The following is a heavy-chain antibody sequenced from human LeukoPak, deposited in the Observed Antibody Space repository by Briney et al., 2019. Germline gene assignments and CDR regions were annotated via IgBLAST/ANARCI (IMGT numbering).Heavy chain of an antibody. D-gene: IGHD6-19*01. CDR3: ARGGVYSSGWYVDY. V-gene: IGHV3-23*01. J-gene: IGHJ4*02. CDR2: ISGSGGST. CDR1: GFTFSSYA. Sequence: GGSLRLSCAASGFTFSSYAMSWVRQAPGKGLEWVSAISGSGGSTYYADSVKGRFTISRDNSKNTLYLQMNSLRAEDTAVYYCARGGVYSSGWYVDYWGQGTLVTVSS.